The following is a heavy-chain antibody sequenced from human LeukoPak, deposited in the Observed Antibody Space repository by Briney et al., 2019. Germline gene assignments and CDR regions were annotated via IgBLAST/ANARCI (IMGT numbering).Heavy chain of an antibody. CDR3: ARGPPLYNWNYYFDY. Sequence: SETLSFTCAVYGGSFSGYYWSWIRQPPGKGLEWIGEINHSGSTNYNPSLKSRVTISVDTSKNQFSLKLSSVTAADTAVYYCARGPPLYNWNYYFDYWGQGTLVTVSS. CDR2: INHSGST. V-gene: IGHV4-34*01. CDR1: GGSFSGYY. D-gene: IGHD1-7*01. J-gene: IGHJ4*02.